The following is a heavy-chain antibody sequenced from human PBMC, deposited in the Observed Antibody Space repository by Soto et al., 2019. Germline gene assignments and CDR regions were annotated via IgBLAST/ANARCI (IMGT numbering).Heavy chain of an antibody. D-gene: IGHD6-13*01. Sequence: QVQLVESGGGVVQPGRSLRLSCAASGFTFSSYGMHWVRQAPGKGLEWVAVIWYDGSNKYYADSVKGRFTISRDNSKNTLYLQMNSPRAEDTAVYYCARDGAPEGIAAAGSGPLDYWGQGTLVTVSS. CDR3: ARDGAPEGIAAAGSGPLDY. J-gene: IGHJ4*02. CDR1: GFTFSSYG. V-gene: IGHV3-33*01. CDR2: IWYDGSNK.